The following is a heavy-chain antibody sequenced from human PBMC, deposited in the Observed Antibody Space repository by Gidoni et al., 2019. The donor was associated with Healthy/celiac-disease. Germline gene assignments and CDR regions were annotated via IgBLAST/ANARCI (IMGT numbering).Heavy chain of an antibody. D-gene: IGHD3-22*01. V-gene: IGHV4-39*07. J-gene: IGHJ4*02. CDR3: ARDSHYYDSSGYYPIDY. CDR1: GGSISSSSYY. Sequence: QLQLQESGPGLVKPSETLSLTCTVSGGSISSSSYYWGWLRQPPGKGLEWIGSIYYSGSTYYNPSLKSRVTISVDTSKNQFSLKLSSVTAADTAVYYCARDSHYYDSSGYYPIDYWGQGTLVTVSS. CDR2: IYYSGST.